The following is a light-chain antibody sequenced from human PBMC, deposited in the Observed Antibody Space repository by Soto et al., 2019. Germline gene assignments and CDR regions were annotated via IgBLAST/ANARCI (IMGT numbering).Light chain of an antibody. J-gene: IGLJ1*01. CDR2: DVT. CDR3: SSFSDGKNLV. CDR1: SSDIGGYNS. Sequence: QSALTQSPSASGSPGQSVTISCTGTSSDIGGYNSVSWYQQHPGKAPKVMIYDVTKRPSGVPDRFSGSKSGNTASLTVSALQAEDEGDAYCSSFSDGKNLVCGSVPKVT. V-gene: IGLV2-8*01.